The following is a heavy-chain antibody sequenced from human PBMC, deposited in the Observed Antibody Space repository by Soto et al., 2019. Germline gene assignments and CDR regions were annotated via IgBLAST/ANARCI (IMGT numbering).Heavy chain of an antibody. Sequence: QVQLVQSGAEVKKPGASVKVSCKASGYTFSNNAMHGVRQAPGQRPEWMGWINAGNGNTKFSQRFQGRVTITRDTSANIAYMELSSLTSEDTAVYYCARASFCSTTSCSDAVDIWGQGTMVSVSS. J-gene: IGHJ3*02. CDR3: ARASFCSTTSCSDAVDI. CDR1: GYTFSNNA. V-gene: IGHV1-3*01. CDR2: INAGNGNT. D-gene: IGHD2-2*01.